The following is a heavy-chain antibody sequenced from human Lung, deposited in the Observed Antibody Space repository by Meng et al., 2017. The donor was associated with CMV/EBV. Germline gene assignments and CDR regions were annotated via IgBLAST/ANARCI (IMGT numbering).Heavy chain of an antibody. Sequence: ASXXVSXKASGYTFTSYGISWVRQAPGQGLEWMGWISAYNGNTNYAQKLQGRVTMTTDTSTSTAYMELRSLRSDDTAVYYCARGIVIAVAGTGVDYWGQGTXVTVSS. CDR1: GYTFTSYG. CDR3: ARGIVIAVAGTGVDY. V-gene: IGHV1-18*01. CDR2: ISAYNGNT. D-gene: IGHD6-19*01. J-gene: IGHJ4*02.